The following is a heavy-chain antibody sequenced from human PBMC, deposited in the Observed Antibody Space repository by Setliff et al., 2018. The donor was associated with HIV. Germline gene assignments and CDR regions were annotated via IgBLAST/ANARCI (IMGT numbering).Heavy chain of an antibody. V-gene: IGHV3-30*04. Sequence: PGGSLRLSCAASGFTFSSYAMHWVRQAPGKGLQWVGVISYDGSHNYYADSVKGRFTISRDNAKKSLYLQMNSLRADDTAVYYCARAFSGYYFDYWGQGTLVTVSS. CDR2: ISYDGSHN. CDR1: GFTFSSYA. J-gene: IGHJ4*02. CDR3: ARAFSGYYFDY. D-gene: IGHD3-3*01.